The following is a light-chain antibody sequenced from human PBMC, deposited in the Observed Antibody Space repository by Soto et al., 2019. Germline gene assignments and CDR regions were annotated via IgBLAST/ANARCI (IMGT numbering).Light chain of an antibody. V-gene: IGKV3-20*01. Sequence: VLTQSPGILSMSPGERATLSCRASQSVTNRYLAWYQQKPGQAPRLLSYGASSRATGIPDRFSGSGSGTDFTLTISRLEPEDFAVYYCQQYGSSPLTFGGGTKV. CDR1: QSVTNRY. J-gene: IGKJ4*01. CDR3: QQYGSSPLT. CDR2: GAS.